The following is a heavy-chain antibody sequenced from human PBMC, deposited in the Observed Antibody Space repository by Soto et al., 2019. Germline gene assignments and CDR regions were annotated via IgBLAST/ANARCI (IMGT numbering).Heavy chain of an antibody. CDR1: GFTFSMNS. Sequence: GGSLRLSCVASGFTFSMNSMNWVRHAPGKGLEWVSSISSSSSFIYYADSLKGRFTVSRDNAKNSLYLVISNLRAEDTAVYYCAKDSYDSSSYSMDYWGTGTLVTVSS. CDR2: ISSSSSFI. V-gene: IGHV3-21*01. D-gene: IGHD3-22*01. J-gene: IGHJ4*02. CDR3: AKDSYDSSSYSMDY.